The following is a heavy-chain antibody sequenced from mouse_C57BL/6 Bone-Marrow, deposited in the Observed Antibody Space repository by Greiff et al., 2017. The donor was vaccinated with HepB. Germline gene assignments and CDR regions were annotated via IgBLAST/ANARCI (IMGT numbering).Heavy chain of an antibody. CDR3: TGGDAWFAY. CDR2: IRLKSDNYAT. CDR1: GFTFSNYW. J-gene: IGHJ3*01. Sequence: EVQGVESGGGLVQPGGSMKLSCVASGFTFSNYWMNWVRQSPEKGLEWVAQIRLKSDNYATHYAESVKGRFTISRDDSKSSVYLQMNNLRAEDTGIYYCTGGDAWFAYWGQGTLVTVSA. V-gene: IGHV6-3*01.